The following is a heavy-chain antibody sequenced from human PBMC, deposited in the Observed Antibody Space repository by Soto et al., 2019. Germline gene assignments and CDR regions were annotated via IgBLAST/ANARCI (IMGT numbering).Heavy chain of an antibody. CDR1: GFTFSDHF. D-gene: IGHD3-16*02. Sequence: GGSVRLSCAASGFTFSDHFMDWVRQAPGKALEWVGRSRNKAKSYTTEYAASVRGRFIISRDDSKNSLYLQMNSLKAEDTAVYYCARDYVWGTYRWRAGYWGQGT. V-gene: IGHV3-72*01. CDR3: ARDYVWGTYRWRAGY. CDR2: SRNKAKSYTT. J-gene: IGHJ4*02.